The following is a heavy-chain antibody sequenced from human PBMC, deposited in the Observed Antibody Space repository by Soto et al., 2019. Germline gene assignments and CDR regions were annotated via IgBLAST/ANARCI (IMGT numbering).Heavy chain of an antibody. J-gene: IGHJ6*02. Sequence: QVQLEQSGAEVKKPGSSVKVSCKASGGTFRNSAISWVRQAPGQGLEWMGGIMPIFRTPDYSQKFQGRVTITADESTSTADMELSGLRSDDTAVYYCARDTDRPQLGGNYYYLLDVWGQGTTVTVSS. CDR3: ARDTDRPQLGGNYYYLLDV. CDR2: IMPIFRTP. D-gene: IGHD3-3*02. CDR1: GGTFRNSA. V-gene: IGHV1-69*12.